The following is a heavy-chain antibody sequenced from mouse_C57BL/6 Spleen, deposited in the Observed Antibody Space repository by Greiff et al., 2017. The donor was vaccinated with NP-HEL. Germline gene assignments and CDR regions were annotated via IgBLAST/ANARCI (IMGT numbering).Heavy chain of an antibody. CDR1: GYTFTGYW. D-gene: IGHD1-1*01. V-gene: IGHV1-9*01. CDR2: ILPGSGST. Sequence: QVQLQQSGAELMKPGASVKLSCKATGYTFTGYWIEWVKQRPGHGLEWIGEILPGSGSTNYNEKFKGKATFTADTSSNTAYMQLSSLITEDSAIYYCARHYYGSSYGGWYFDVWGTGTTVTVSS. J-gene: IGHJ1*03. CDR3: ARHYYGSSYGGWYFDV.